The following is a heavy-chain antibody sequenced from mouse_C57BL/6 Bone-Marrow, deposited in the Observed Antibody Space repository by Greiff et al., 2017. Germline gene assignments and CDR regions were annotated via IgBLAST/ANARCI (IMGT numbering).Heavy chain of an antibody. Sequence: EVQLVESGAELVKPGASVKLSCTASGFNIKDYYMHWVKQRTEQGLEWIGRIDPEDGETKYAAKFKGKATITADKSSNTAYLQLSTLTSEDTAVYFCATYLLGWYFDVWGTGTTVTVSS. J-gene: IGHJ1*03. D-gene: IGHD5-1-1*01. V-gene: IGHV14-2*01. CDR1: GFNIKDYY. CDR3: ATYLLGWYFDV. CDR2: IDPEDGET.